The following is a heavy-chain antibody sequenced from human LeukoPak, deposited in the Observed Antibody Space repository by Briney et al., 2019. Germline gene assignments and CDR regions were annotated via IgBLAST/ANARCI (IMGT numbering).Heavy chain of an antibody. CDR3: AKGVIVVVPAAAVFDS. Sequence: GGSLRLSCAASGFTFRSYWMHWVRQAPGKGLVWVSRISSDGSDISYADSAKGRFTISRDNSKNTLYLQMNSLRAEDTAVYYCAKGVIVVVPAAAVFDSSGQGTLVTVSP. CDR1: GFTFRSYW. D-gene: IGHD2-2*01. J-gene: IGHJ4*02. CDR2: ISSDGSDI. V-gene: IGHV3-74*01.